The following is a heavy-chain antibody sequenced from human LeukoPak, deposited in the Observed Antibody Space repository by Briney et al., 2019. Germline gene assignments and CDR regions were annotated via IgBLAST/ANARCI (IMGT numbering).Heavy chain of an antibody. Sequence: GGSLRLSCAASGFTFSSYSMNWVRQAPGKRLEWVSSISSSSSYIYYADSVKGRFTISRDNAKNSLYLQMNSLRAEDTAVYYCARDTNTYSSSSNWFDPWGQGTLVTVSS. CDR1: GFTFSSYS. V-gene: IGHV3-21*01. J-gene: IGHJ5*02. CDR3: ARDTNTYSSSSNWFDP. D-gene: IGHD6-13*01. CDR2: ISSSSSYI.